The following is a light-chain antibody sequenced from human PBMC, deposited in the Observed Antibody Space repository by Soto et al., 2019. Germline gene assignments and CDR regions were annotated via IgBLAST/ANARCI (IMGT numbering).Light chain of an antibody. J-gene: IGLJ1*01. CDR2: EVN. V-gene: IGLV2-14*01. CDR3: SSHSSSSAYYV. Sequence: QSVLTQPASVSGSPGQSITISCTGTSSDIGYYDYVSWYQHHSGKAPKLIIYEVNNRPSGVSNRFSGSKSVNTASLTISGLQAEDEADHYCSSHSSSSAYYVFGTGTKVTVL. CDR1: SSDIGYYDY.